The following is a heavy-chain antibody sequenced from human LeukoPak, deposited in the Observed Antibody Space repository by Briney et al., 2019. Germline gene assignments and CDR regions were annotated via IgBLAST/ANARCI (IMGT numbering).Heavy chain of an antibody. J-gene: IGHJ4*02. CDR3: ARDITSDYYDSSGYTY. CDR2: ISSSSSYI. V-gene: IGHV3-21*01. D-gene: IGHD3-22*01. Sequence: GGSLRLSCAASGFTFSSYSMNWVRQAPGKGLEGVSSISSSSSYIYYADSVKGRFTISRDNAKNSLYLQMNSQRAEDTAVYCCARDITSDYYDSSGYTYWGQGTLVTVSS. CDR1: GFTFSSYS.